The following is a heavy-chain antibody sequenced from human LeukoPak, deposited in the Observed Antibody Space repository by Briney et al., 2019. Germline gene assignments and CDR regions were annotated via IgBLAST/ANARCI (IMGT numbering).Heavy chain of an antibody. CDR2: IYTSGST. CDR3: ASGRGQQWLWWFEP. D-gene: IGHD6-19*01. Sequence: PSETLSLTCTVSGGSISRYYWSWIRQPAGKGLEWVGRIYTSGSTNYNPSLKSRCTISVDTSKNHFSLKLSSVTAAGTAVSDAASGRGQQWLWWFEPWGQGTLVTVSS. J-gene: IGHJ5*02. CDR1: GGSISRYY. V-gene: IGHV4-4*07.